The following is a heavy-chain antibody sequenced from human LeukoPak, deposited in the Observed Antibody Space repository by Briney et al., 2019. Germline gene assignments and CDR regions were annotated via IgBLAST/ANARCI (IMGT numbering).Heavy chain of an antibody. CDR1: GFTFTNYW. CDR2: IKQDGIEK. D-gene: IGHD3-16*01. CDR3: AKDSSRGHYFDS. V-gene: IGHV3-7*01. J-gene: IGHJ4*02. Sequence: GGSLRLSCAASGFTFTNYWMTWVRQAPEKGLEWVADIKQDGIEKYSVDSVKGRFTISRDNAKNSLYLQMGSLRAEDTAVYYCAKDSSRGHYFDSWGQGTLVTVSS.